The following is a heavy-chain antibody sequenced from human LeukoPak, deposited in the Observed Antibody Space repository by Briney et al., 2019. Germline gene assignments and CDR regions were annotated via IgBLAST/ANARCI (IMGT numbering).Heavy chain of an antibody. D-gene: IGHD3-3*01. CDR2: IDARSGIT. J-gene: IGHJ3*02. Sequence: QPGGSLRLSCATSGFTFTIFGINWLRQAPGKGPEWVSYIDARSGITYYADSVQGRFTISRDNAKESVFLQMNRLRVDDTAVYYCARTYDFGRGPPGDAFDNWGQGTPVTVSS. CDR3: ARTYDFGRGPPGDAFDN. V-gene: IGHV3-48*01. CDR1: GFTFTIFG.